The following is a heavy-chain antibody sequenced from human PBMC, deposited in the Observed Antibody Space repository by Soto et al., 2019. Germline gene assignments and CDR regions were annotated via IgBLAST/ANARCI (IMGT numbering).Heavy chain of an antibody. CDR2: ISSSSSYT. D-gene: IGHD4-17*01. CDR3: ASVGYGDYAGYFQH. J-gene: IGHJ1*01. CDR1: GFTFSDYY. Sequence: QVQLVESGGGLVKPGGSLRLSCAASGFTFSDYYMSWIRQAPGKGLEWVSYISSSSSYTNYADSVKGRFTISRDNAKNSLYLQMNSLRAEDTAVYYCASVGYGDYAGYFQHWGQGTLVTVSS. V-gene: IGHV3-11*05.